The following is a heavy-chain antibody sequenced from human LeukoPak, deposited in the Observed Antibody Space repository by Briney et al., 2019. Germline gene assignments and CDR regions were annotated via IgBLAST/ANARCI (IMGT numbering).Heavy chain of an antibody. D-gene: IGHD3-10*01. CDR2: ISYDGSNK. Sequence: GGSLRLSCAASGFTFSSYAMHWVRQAPGKGLEWVAVISYDGSNKYYADSVKGRFTISRDNSKNTLYLQMNSLRAEDTAVYYCARASVWRRSPAVGYYGSGSPEYFQHWGQGTPVTVSS. CDR3: ARASVWRRSPAVGYYGSGSPEYFQH. J-gene: IGHJ1*01. CDR1: GFTFSSYA. V-gene: IGHV3-30-3*01.